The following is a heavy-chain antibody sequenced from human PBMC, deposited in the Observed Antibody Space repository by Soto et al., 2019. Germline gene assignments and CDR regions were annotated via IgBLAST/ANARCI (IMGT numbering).Heavy chain of an antibody. Sequence: SGPTLVNPTHTLTLTCIFSGFSLRTSGVGVGWIRQPPGKALDWLGFIYWNDDKRYSPSLKSRLTITKDTSKNQVVLTMTNMEAVGTATYYCAKSRSSGWYGWFDPWGQGTLVTVSS. CDR1: GFSLRTSGVG. V-gene: IGHV2-5*01. J-gene: IGHJ5*02. CDR3: AKSRSSGWYGWFDP. D-gene: IGHD6-13*01. CDR2: IYWNDDK.